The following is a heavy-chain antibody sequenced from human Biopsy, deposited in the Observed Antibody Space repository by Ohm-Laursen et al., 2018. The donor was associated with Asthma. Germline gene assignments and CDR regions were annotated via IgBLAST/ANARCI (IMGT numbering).Heavy chain of an antibody. D-gene: IGHD6-19*01. J-gene: IGHJ4*02. CDR2: ISWNSGSI. CDR1: GFTFDDYG. V-gene: IGHV3-9*01. Sequence: SLRLSCSAPGFTFDDYGMHSVRQAPGKGLEWVSGISWNSGSIGYADSVKGRFTISRDNAKNSLYLQMNSLGPEDTAVYYCARGDSSGWSHYYFDYWGQGTLVTVSS. CDR3: ARGDSSGWSHYYFDY.